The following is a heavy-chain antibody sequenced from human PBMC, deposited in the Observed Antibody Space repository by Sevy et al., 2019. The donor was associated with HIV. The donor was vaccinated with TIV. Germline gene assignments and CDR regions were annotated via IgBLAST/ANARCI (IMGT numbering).Heavy chain of an antibody. CDR3: AIVRYYDQFNWFDP. CDR1: GFTFSSYW. J-gene: IGHJ5*02. V-gene: IGHV3-7*01. CDR2: IKQDGSEK. D-gene: IGHD3-22*01. Sequence: GGSLRLSCAASGFTFSSYWMSWVRQAPGKGLEWVANIKQDGSEKYYVDSVKGRFTISRDNAKNSLYLQMNSLSAEDTAVYYCAIVRYYDQFNWFDPWGQGTLVTVSS.